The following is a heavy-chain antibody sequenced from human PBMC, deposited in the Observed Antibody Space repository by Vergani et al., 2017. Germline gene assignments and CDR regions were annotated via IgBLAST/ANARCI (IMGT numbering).Heavy chain of an antibody. J-gene: IGHJ3*02. CDR3: ASPQHSSGWSHDAFDI. CDR2: INPSGGST. CDR1: GYTFTSYY. D-gene: IGHD6-19*01. V-gene: IGHV1-46*01. Sequence: QVQLVQSGAEVKKPGASVKVSCKASGYTFTSYYMHWVRQAPGQGLEWMGIINPSGGSTSYAQKFQGRVTMTRDTSKNQFSLKLSSVTAADTAVYYCASPQHSSGWSHDAFDIWGQGTMVTVSS.